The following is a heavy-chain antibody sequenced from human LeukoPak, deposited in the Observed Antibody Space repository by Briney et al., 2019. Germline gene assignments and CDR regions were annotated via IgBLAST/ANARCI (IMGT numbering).Heavy chain of an antibody. V-gene: IGHV3-48*04. CDR3: ATTPTLYDYVWGSYRSGY. Sequence: GGSLRLSCAASGFTLSSYSMNWVRQAPGKGLEWVSYISSSSSTIYYADSVKGRFTISRDNAKNSLYLQMNSLRAEDTAVYYCATTPTLYDYVWGSYRSGYWGQGTLVTVSS. CDR1: GFTLSSYS. J-gene: IGHJ4*02. D-gene: IGHD3-16*02. CDR2: ISSSSSTI.